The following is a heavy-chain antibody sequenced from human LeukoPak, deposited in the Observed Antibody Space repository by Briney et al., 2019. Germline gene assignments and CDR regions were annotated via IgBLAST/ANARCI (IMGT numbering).Heavy chain of an antibody. CDR3: ARDGSGSWIDY. CDR1: GGTFSSYA. D-gene: IGHD6-13*01. J-gene: IGHJ4*02. V-gene: IGHV1-69*04. CDR2: IIPILGIA. Sequence: SVKVSCKASGGTFSSYAISWVRQAPGQGLEWMGRIIPILGIANYAQKFQGRVTITADKSTSTAYMELSSLRSEDTAVYYCARDGSGSWIDYWGQGTLVTVSS.